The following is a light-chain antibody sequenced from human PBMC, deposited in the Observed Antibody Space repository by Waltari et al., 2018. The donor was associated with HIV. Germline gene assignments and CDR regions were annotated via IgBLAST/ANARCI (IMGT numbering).Light chain of an antibody. CDR2: SNN. CDR3: AAWVDSLNGWV. CDR1: SSNIGSNT. J-gene: IGLJ3*02. V-gene: IGLV1-44*01. Sequence: QSVLTQPPSASGTPGQRVTISCSGSSSNIGSNTVNWYQQLPGTAPKLLIYSNNQRPSGVPDRFSGSKSGTSASLAISGLQSGDEADYYCAAWVDSLNGWVFGGGTKRTVL.